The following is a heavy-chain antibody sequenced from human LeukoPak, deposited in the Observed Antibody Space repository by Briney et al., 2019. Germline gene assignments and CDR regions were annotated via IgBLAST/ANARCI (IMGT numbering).Heavy chain of an antibody. CDR1: GYSISSGYY. CDR2: IYHSGST. Sequence: PSETLSLTCTVSGYSISSGYYWGWIRQPPGKGLEWIGSIYHSGSTYYNPSLKSRATISVDTSKNQFSLKLSSVTAADTAVYYCARDRHYYDSSGYQGAFDIWGQGTMVTVSS. J-gene: IGHJ3*02. V-gene: IGHV4-38-2*02. CDR3: ARDRHYYDSSGYQGAFDI. D-gene: IGHD3-22*01.